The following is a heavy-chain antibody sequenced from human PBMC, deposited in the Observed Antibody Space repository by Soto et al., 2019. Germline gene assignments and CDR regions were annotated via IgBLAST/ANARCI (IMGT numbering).Heavy chain of an antibody. Sequence: QVQLQESGPGLVKPSQTLSLTCTVSGGSISSGGYYWSWIRQHPGKGLEWIGYIYYRGSSYYNPSLKSRVTISVDTSKNQFSLKLSSVTAADTAVFYCARVGYYYDSSGYYRTSFPTIDIWGQGTMVTVSS. J-gene: IGHJ3*02. CDR3: ARVGYYYDSSGYYRTSFPTIDI. CDR1: GGSISSGGYY. CDR2: IYYRGSS. D-gene: IGHD3-22*01. V-gene: IGHV4-31*03.